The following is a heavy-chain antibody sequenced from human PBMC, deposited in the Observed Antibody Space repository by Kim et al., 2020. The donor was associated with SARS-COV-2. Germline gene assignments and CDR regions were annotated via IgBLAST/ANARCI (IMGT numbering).Heavy chain of an antibody. CDR1: GFTFSSYG. CDR2: IWYDGSNK. J-gene: IGHJ2*01. D-gene: IGHD6-6*01. Sequence: WGSLRLSCAASGFTFSSYGMHWVRQAPGKGLEWVAVIWYDGSNKYYADSVKGRFTISRDNSKNTLYLQMNSLRAEDTAVYYCARAEESYSSSYEAWYFDLWGRGTLVTVSS. V-gene: IGHV3-33*01. CDR3: ARAEESYSSSYEAWYFDL.